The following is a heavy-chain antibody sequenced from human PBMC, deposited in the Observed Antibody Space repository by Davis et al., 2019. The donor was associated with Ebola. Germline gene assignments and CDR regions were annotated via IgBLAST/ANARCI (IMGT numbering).Heavy chain of an antibody. CDR3: AIDPNYYDSSGYYYYYGMDV. J-gene: IGHJ6*02. V-gene: IGHV3-33*01. CDR1: GFTFSSYG. CDR2: IWYDGSNK. Sequence: PGGSLRLSCAASGFTFSSYGMHWVRQAPGKGLEWVAVIWYDGSNKYYADSVKGRFTISRDNSKNTLYLQMNSLRAEDTAVYYCAIDPNYYDSSGYYYYYGMDVWGQGTTVTVSS. D-gene: IGHD3-22*01.